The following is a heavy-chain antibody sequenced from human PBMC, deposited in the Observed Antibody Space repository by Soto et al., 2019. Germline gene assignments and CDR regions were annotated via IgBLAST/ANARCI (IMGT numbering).Heavy chain of an antibody. D-gene: IGHD5-18*01. J-gene: IGHJ6*04. V-gene: IGHV4-59*01. CDR2: IYYSGST. CDR1: GGSISSYY. Sequence: SETLSLTCTVSGGSISSYYWSWIRQPPGKGLEWIGYIYYSGSTNYNPSLKSRVTISVDTSKNQFSLKLSSVTAADTAVYYCARDHDRGYSYGYDYYYGMDVWGKGTTVTVSS. CDR3: ARDHDRGYSYGYDYYYGMDV.